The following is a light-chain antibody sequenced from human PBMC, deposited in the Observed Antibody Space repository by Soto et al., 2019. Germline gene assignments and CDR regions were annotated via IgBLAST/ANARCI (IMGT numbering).Light chain of an antibody. CDR1: QGINNL. Sequence: DIQMTQSPSSLSASVGDRVTITCRASQGINNLLGWYQQRPGTAPKRLIYAASSLEGGVPSRFSGSGSGTEFTLTISSLQPEDFATYYCLQHGIYPFSFSPGTKVDVK. J-gene: IGKJ3*01. CDR2: AAS. V-gene: IGKV1-17*01. CDR3: LQHGIYPFS.